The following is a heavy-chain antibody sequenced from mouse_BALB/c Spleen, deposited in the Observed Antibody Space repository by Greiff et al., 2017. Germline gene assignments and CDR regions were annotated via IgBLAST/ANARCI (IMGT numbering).Heavy chain of an antibody. CDR1: GYTFTSYY. V-gene: IGHV1S81*02. D-gene: IGHD2-10*01. CDR2: INPSNGGT. J-gene: IGHJ4*01. CDR3: TRPYYGNYVAMDY. Sequence: VQLQESGADLVKPGASVKLSCKASGYTFTSYYMYWVKQRPGQGLEWIGEINPSNGGTNFNEKFKSKATLTVDKSSSTAYMQLSSLTSEDSAVYYCTRPYYGNYVAMDYWGQGTSVTVSS.